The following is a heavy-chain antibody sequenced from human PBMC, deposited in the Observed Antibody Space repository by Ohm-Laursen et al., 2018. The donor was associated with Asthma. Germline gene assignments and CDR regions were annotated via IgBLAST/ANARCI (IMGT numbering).Heavy chain of an antibody. Sequence: SSLRLSCAASGFTFSSYSMNWVRQAPGKGLEWVAVISYDGSNKYYADSVKGRFTISRDNSKNTLYLQMNSLRAEDTAVYYCAKDRHSSRGIAPRSSFDYWGQGTLVTVSS. V-gene: IGHV3-30*18. CDR2: ISYDGSNK. CDR1: GFTFSSYS. CDR3: AKDRHSSRGIAPRSSFDY. D-gene: IGHD6-6*01. J-gene: IGHJ4*02.